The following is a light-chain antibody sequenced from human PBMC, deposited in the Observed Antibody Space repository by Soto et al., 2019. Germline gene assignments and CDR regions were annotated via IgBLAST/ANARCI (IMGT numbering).Light chain of an antibody. CDR3: QQYFRPWT. V-gene: IGKV4-1*01. CDR2: WAS. Sequence: DIVMTQSPDSLAVSLGERATINCKSSQSVLYSSNNKNYLAWYQQKPGQPPKLLIYWASTRESGVPDRFSGSGSGTDFTLTISSLQAEDGAVYYCQQYFRPWTFGQWTQVEIK. CDR1: QSVLYSSNNKNY. J-gene: IGKJ1*01.